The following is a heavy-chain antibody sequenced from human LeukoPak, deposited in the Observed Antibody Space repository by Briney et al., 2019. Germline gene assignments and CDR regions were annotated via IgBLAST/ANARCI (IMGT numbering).Heavy chain of an antibody. CDR1: GFTFSNAW. CDR3: NTVPEVEPVVRGAS. D-gene: IGHD3-10*02. Sequence: GGSLRLSCAASGFTFSNAWMSWVCQAPGKGLEWVGRIKSIPDGGTTDYAAPVKGRFTISRDDSKNTLYLQMNSLKTEDTAVYYCNTVPEVEPVVRGASGGQGTLVTVSS. CDR2: IKSIPDGGTT. V-gene: IGHV3-15*01. J-gene: IGHJ4*02.